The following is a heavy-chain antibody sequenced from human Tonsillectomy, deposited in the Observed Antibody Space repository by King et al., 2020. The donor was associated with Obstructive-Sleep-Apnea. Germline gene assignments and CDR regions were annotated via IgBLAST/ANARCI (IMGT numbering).Heavy chain of an antibody. V-gene: IGHV3-7*04. CDR3: ARVVAPPSGSRQLWFGVLFYNWFDP. CDR2: INQDGSEK. Sequence: VQLVESGGGLVQPGGSLRLSCAASGFTFSSYWMSWVRQEPGKGLEWVANINQDGSEKYYVDSVKGRFTISRDNAKNSLYLQMNSLRAEDTAVYYCARVVAPPSGSRQLWFGVLFYNWFDPWGQGTLVTVSS. CDR1: GFTFSSYW. J-gene: IGHJ5*02. D-gene: IGHD3-10*01.